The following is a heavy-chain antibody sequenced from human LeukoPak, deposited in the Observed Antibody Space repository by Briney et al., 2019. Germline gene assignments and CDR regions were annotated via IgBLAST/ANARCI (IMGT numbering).Heavy chain of an antibody. J-gene: IGHJ4*02. V-gene: IGHV4-34*01. Sequence: SETLSLTCAVYGGSFSGYYWSWIRQPPGKGLEWIGEINHSGSTNYNPSLKSRVTISVDTPKNQFSLKLSSVTAADTAVYYCARGRYDFWSGYYRGGYFDYWGQGTLVTVSS. CDR1: GGSFSGYY. D-gene: IGHD3-3*01. CDR2: INHSGST. CDR3: ARGRYDFWSGYYRGGYFDY.